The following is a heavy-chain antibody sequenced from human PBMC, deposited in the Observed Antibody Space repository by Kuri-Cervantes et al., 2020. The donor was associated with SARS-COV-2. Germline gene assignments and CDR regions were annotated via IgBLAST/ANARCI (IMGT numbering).Heavy chain of an antibody. V-gene: IGHV1-2*02. D-gene: IGHD3-22*01. J-gene: IGHJ4*02. CDR3: ARAAEDSSGYYYGVYDY. Sequence: ASVKVSCKASVYTFTGYYLHWVRQAPGQGLEWMGWINPNSGGTNYAQKFQGRVTMTRETSISTAYMELSRLRSDDTAVYYCARAAEDSSGYYYGVYDYWGQGTLVTVSS. CDR2: INPNSGGT. CDR1: VYTFTGYY.